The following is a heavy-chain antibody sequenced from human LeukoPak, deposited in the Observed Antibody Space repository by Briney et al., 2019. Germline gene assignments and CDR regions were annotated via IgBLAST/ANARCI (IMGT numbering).Heavy chain of an antibody. CDR1: GLTFSSYA. V-gene: IGHV3-23*01. D-gene: IGHD3-3*01. CDR3: ARDRSLYYDFWSGFEY. CDR2: ISSSGGST. J-gene: IGHJ4*02. Sequence: GGSLRLSCAASGLTFSSYAMSWVRQAPGKGLEWVSVISSSGGSTYYADSVKGRFSISRDNSKNTLYLQMNSLRAEDSGVYYCARDRSLYYDFWSGFEYWGQGTLVTVSS.